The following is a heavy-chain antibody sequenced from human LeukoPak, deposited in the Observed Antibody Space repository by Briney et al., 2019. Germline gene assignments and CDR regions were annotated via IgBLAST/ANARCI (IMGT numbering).Heavy chain of an antibody. V-gene: IGHV1-8*02. J-gene: IGHJ4*02. D-gene: IGHD3-10*02. CDR2: LSPNSGDT. CDR1: GDTFNNYD. CDR3: ARVPPAGGVRGLIPFFDQ. Sequence: GASVKVSCKASGDTFNNYDINWVRQATGQGLEWMGWLSPNSGDTGFAQKFQGRVTITRDTSITTAYMELNSLRYEDTAVCYCARVPPAGGVRGLIPFFDQWGQGTPVTVSS.